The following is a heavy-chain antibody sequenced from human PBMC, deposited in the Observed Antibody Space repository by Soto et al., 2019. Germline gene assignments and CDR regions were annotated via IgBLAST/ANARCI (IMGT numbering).Heavy chain of an antibody. D-gene: IGHD3-22*01. CDR2: IYYSGST. CDR3: ARGDEEYYDSSCP. J-gene: IGHJ5*02. CDR1: GGSVSSGSYY. V-gene: IGHV4-61*01. Sequence: QVQLQESGPGLVKPSETLSLTCTVSGGSVSSGSYYWSWIRQPPGKGLEWIGYIYYSGSTNYNPSLKSRVTISVDTSKNQFSLKLSSVTAADTAVYYCARGDEEYYDSSCPWGQGTLVTVSS.